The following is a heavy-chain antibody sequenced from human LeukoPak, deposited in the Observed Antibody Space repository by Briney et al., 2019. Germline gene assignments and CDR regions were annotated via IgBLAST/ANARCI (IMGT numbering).Heavy chain of an antibody. V-gene: IGHV1-18*01. CDR3: ARVECSSTTCYDDY. Sequence: GASVKVSCKASGYTFTSYGISWVRQAPGQGLEWMGWISAYNGNTNYAQKLQGRVTMTTDTSTSTAYMELRSLRSDDTAVYYCARVECSSTTCYDDYWGQGTLVIVSS. CDR2: ISAYNGNT. D-gene: IGHD2-2*01. CDR1: GYTFTSYG. J-gene: IGHJ4*02.